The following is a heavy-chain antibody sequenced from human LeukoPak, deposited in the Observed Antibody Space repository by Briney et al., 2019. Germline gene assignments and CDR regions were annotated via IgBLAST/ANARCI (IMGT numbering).Heavy chain of an antibody. CDR3: AKDSRYCSSTSCSDY. CDR1: GFTFSIYA. J-gene: IGHJ4*02. V-gene: IGHV3-23*01. CDR2: ISGSGGST. D-gene: IGHD2-2*01. Sequence: PGGSLRLSCAASGFTFSIYAMSWVRQAPGKGLEWVSAISGSGGSTYYADSVKGRFTISRDNSKNTLYLQMNSLRAEDTAVYYCAKDSRYCSSTSCSDYWGQGTLVTVSS.